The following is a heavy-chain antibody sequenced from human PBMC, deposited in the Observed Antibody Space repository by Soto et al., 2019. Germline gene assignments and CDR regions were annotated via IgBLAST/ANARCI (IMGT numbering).Heavy chain of an antibody. D-gene: IGHD5-12*01. CDR1: GYTFSNYD. J-gene: IGHJ3*02. Sequence: ASVKVSCKASGYTFSNYDINWVRQATGQGLEWMGWLNPNTDKTGSAQKFQGRVTMTRNTSISTAYLELSGLRSDDTAVYYCARGVKGLPPSAFDIWGQGTRVTVSS. CDR2: LNPNTDKT. CDR3: ARGVKGLPPSAFDI. V-gene: IGHV1-8*01.